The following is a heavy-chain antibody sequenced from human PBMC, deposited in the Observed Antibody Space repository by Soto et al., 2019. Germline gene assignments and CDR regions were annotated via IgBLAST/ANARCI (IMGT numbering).Heavy chain of an antibody. V-gene: IGHV3-13*01. CDR3: ARGAGEYCSGGSCYNTHDAFDI. CDR1: GFTFSSYD. Sequence: GGSLRLSCAASGFTFSSYDMHWVRQATGKGLEWVSAIGTAGDTYYPGSVKGRFTISRENAKNSLYLQMNSLRAGDTAVYYCARGAGEYCSGGSCYNTHDAFDIWGQGTMVTVSS. J-gene: IGHJ3*02. D-gene: IGHD2-15*01. CDR2: IGTAGDT.